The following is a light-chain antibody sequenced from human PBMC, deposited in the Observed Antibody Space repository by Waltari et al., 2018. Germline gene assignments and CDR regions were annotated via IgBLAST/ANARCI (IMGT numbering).Light chain of an antibody. J-gene: IGLJ1*01. CDR1: TSDVGSDYNY. CDR3: SSYAGSNTDV. Sequence: QSALTQPPSASGSPAQSPTISCTGPTSDVGSDYNYVSWYKQNPGKDPKLIIHEVSKRPSGVPDRFSGSKSGNTASLTVSGLQAEDEADYYCSSYAGSNTDVFGTGTRVTV. CDR2: EVS. V-gene: IGLV2-8*01.